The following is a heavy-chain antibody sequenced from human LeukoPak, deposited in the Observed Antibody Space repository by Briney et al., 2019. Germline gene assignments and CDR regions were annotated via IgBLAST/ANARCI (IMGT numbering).Heavy chain of an antibody. V-gene: IGHV1-2*02. CDR1: GYTFTGSY. D-gene: IGHD2-15*01. J-gene: IGHJ4*02. CDR3: ARETGYCSGGRCYFIY. CDR2: INPNSGGT. Sequence: ASVKVSCKASGYTFTGSYIHWVRQAPGQGLEWMGWINPNSGGTTSSQKFQSSVTMTRTTSVSTANLELSRLRSDDTALYYCARETGYCSGGRCYFIYWGQGTLVTVSS.